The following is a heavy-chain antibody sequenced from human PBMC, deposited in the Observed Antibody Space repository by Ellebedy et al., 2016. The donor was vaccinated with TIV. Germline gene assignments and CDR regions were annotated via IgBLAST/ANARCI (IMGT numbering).Heavy chain of an antibody. Sequence: MPSETLSLTCTVSGGSISSYYWYWIRQPPGKGLEWIGYIYYSGRTNYNPSLKSRVTISVDTSKSQFSLNLSSVTAADTAVYYCARMVLGNYDSSGFYYHAFDIWGQGTMVTVSS. V-gene: IGHV4-59*08. J-gene: IGHJ3*02. CDR2: IYYSGRT. CDR1: GGSISSYY. D-gene: IGHD3-22*01. CDR3: ARMVLGNYDSSGFYYHAFDI.